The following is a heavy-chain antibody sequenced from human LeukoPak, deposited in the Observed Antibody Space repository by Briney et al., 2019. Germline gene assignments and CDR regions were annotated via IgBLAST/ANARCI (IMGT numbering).Heavy chain of an antibody. CDR1: GFTFSNAW. CDR2: IKSKTDGETT. J-gene: IGHJ4*02. V-gene: IGHV3-15*01. Sequence: PGGSLRLSCVASGFTFSNAWMTWVRQAPGQGLEWVARIKSKTDGETTDYAAPVKGRFTISRDDSKNTLYLQMNSLKTEDTAVYYCTTDYYDYVWGSYRPDYWGQGTLVTVSS. CDR3: TTDYYDYVWGSYRPDY. D-gene: IGHD3-16*02.